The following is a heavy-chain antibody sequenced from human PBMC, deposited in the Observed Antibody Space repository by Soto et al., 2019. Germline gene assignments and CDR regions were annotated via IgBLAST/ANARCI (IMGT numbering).Heavy chain of an antibody. CDR1: GGSISSYY. Sequence: SATLYLTCTVSGGSISSYYWTWIRQPSGKGLEWIGRIYTSGSTNYNPSLKSRVTLSVDTSKNQFSLKLISVTAADTAVYYCARDLKFGQADYWGQGSQVTVSS. CDR2: IYTSGST. J-gene: IGHJ4*02. CDR3: ARDLKFGQADY. D-gene: IGHD3-10*01. V-gene: IGHV4-4*07.